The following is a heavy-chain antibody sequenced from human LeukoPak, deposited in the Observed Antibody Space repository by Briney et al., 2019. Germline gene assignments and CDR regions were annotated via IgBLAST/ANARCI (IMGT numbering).Heavy chain of an antibody. CDR1: GFIFDNYW. CDR2: LNQDGSEK. D-gene: IGHD4-11*01. J-gene: IGHJ5*02. CDR3: ARDTESWFDP. V-gene: IGHV3-7*01. Sequence: GGSLRLSCAASGFIFDNYWMGWVRQAPGKGLEWVASLNQDGSEKYYVDSVKGRFTISRDNAENSLFLQITSLRVEDTAVYYCARDTESWFDPWGQGTLVTVSS.